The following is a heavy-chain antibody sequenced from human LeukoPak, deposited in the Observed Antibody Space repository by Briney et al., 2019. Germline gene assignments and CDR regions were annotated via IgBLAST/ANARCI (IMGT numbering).Heavy chain of an antibody. Sequence: PGGSLRLSCAASAFTFSSSEMNWVREAPGKGLEWVSYISSSGSTMYYADSVKGRFTISRDNAKNSLYLQMNSLRAEDTAVYYCTTGAPRAYSGSYSNCWGQGTLVTVSS. CDR3: TTGAPRAYSGSYSNC. V-gene: IGHV3-48*03. D-gene: IGHD1-26*01. CDR2: ISSSGSTM. CDR1: AFTFSSSE. J-gene: IGHJ4*02.